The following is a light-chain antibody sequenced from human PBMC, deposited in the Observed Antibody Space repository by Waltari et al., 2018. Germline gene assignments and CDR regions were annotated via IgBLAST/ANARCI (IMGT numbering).Light chain of an antibody. V-gene: IGKV1-17*01. CDR1: QGISDY. Sequence: DIQMTQSPSSLSASVGDRVTITCRASQGISDYFSWYQQKPGKPPKRLIYAASSLESGVPSRFSGSGSGTEFTLTINSLQPEDFAVYYCLQYNTKPFTFGPGTKLDIK. J-gene: IGKJ3*01. CDR2: AAS. CDR3: LQYNTKPFT.